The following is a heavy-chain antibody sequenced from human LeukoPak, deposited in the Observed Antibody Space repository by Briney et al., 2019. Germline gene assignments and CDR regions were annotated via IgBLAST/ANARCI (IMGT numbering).Heavy chain of an antibody. D-gene: IGHD5/OR15-5a*01. J-gene: IGHJ6*03. V-gene: IGHV4-59*11. Sequence: SETLSLTCTVSGGSISSHYWIWIRQSPEKGLEWIGDISSSVSTGYNPSLRSRVTISLDTSKNQFSLNLSSVTAADTAVYYCARGALRGFYAFFYMDVWGKGTTITVSS. CDR1: GGSISSHY. CDR2: ISSSVST. CDR3: ARGALRGFYAFFYMDV.